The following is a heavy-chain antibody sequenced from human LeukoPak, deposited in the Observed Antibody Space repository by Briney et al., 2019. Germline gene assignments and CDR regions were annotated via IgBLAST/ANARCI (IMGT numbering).Heavy chain of an antibody. D-gene: IGHD3-10*01. CDR3: ARELSRTGAFDY. CDR2: ISGGGGST. J-gene: IGHJ4*02. V-gene: IGHV3-23*01. CDR1: GFTFSSYV. Sequence: GGSLRLSCAASGFTFSSYVMSWVRQAPGKGLEWVSAISGGGGSTYYADSVKGRITISRDNAKNSLYLQMNNLRAEDTAVYYCARELSRTGAFDYWGQGTLVTVSS.